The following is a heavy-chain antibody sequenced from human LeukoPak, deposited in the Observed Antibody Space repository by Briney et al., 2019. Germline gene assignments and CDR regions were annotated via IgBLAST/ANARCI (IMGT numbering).Heavy chain of an antibody. V-gene: IGHV4-59*12. CDR2: IYYSGST. CDR1: GGSISSYY. J-gene: IGHJ5*02. Sequence: SETLSLTCTVSGGSISSYYWSWIRQPPGKGLEWIGYIYYSGSTNYNPSLQSRVAISVDTSKNHFSLKLTSVTAADTAVYYCARARGYSYGLMGWFDPWGQGTLVTVSS. CDR3: ARARGYSYGLMGWFDP. D-gene: IGHD5-18*01.